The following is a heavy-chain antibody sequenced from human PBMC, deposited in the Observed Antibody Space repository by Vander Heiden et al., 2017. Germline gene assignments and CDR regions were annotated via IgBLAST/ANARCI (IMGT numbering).Heavy chain of an antibody. CDR1: GYSFTGYH. D-gene: IGHD6-19*01. CDR2: INPTTGGA. CDR3: ARGLFTSGFDY. J-gene: IGHJ4*02. V-gene: IGHV1-46*01. Sequence: QVQLVQSGPELKTPGASVKISCEASGYSFTGYHIHWVRQAPGQGLEWMGIINPTTGGASYAQKFQGRVTMTRDTSAKTLYVDLTSLTSDDTAVYYCARGLFTSGFDYWGQGTLVTVSS.